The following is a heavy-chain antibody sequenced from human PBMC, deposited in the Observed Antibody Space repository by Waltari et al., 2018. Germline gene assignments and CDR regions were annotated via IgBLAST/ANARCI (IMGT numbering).Heavy chain of an antibody. V-gene: IGHV1-3*01. D-gene: IGHD6-13*01. CDR2: INAGNGNT. CDR3: ARDRIAAAATSYYYYGMDV. CDR1: GYTSTSYP. J-gene: IGHJ6*02. Sequence: QFQLVQSGAEGKKPGAAVKVSCKAPGYTSTSYPMHWLRQAPGQRLEWMGWINAGNGNTKYSRKFQGRVTITRDTSASTAYMELSSLRSEDTAVYYCARDRIAAAATSYYYYGMDVWGQGTTVTVSS.